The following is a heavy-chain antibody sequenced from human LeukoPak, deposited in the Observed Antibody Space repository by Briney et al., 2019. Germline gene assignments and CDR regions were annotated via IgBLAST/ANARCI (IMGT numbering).Heavy chain of an antibody. D-gene: IGHD2-21*01. Sequence: SETLSLTCTVSGGSISSYCWSWIRQPPGRGLEWIGYIYYSGTTNYTPSLKRRVTISVDTSKNQFSLKLSSVTAADTAVYYCARGVSIPGWFDPWGQGTLVTVSS. CDR1: GGSISSYC. J-gene: IGHJ5*02. CDR3: ARGVSIPGWFDP. CDR2: IYYSGTT. V-gene: IGHV4-59*01.